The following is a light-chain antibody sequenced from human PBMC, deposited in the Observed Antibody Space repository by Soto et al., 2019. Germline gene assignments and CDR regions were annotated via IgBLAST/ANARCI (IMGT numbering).Light chain of an antibody. Sequence: DIQMTQSPSTLSASVGDRVTITCRASQSISSWLAWYQQKPGKAPKLLIYKASSLESGGPSRFSGSGSGTEFTLTISSLQSDDFATYYCQQYNSSFGQGTKVEIK. CDR1: QSISSW. J-gene: IGKJ1*01. V-gene: IGKV1-5*03. CDR2: KAS. CDR3: QQYNSS.